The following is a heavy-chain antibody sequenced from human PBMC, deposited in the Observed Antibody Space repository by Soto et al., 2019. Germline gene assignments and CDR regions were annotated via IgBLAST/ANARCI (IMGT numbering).Heavy chain of an antibody. CDR1: GRSISSSSYY. V-gene: IGHV4-39*01. CDR3: ARLNYGSGSYYNDNDY. J-gene: IGHJ4*02. CDR2: IYYSGST. D-gene: IGHD3-10*01. Sequence: SETLSLTCTVSGRSISSSSYYWGWIRQPPGKGLEWIGSIYYSGSTYYNPSLKSRVTISVDTSKNQFSLKLSSVTAADTAVYYCARLNYGSGSYYNDNDYWGQGTLVTVSS.